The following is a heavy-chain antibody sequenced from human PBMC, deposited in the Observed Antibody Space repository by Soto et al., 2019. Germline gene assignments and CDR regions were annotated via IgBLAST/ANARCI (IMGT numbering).Heavy chain of an antibody. CDR2: ISSNGGST. CDR1: GFTFSSYA. CDR3: VKVSYYDSSGYSDPNWFDP. D-gene: IGHD3-22*01. V-gene: IGHV3-64D*08. J-gene: IGHJ5*02. Sequence: GGSLRLSCSASGFTFSSYAMHWVRQAPGKGLEYVSAISSNGGSTYYADSVKGRFTISRDNSKNTLYLQMSSLRAEDTAVYYCVKVSYYDSSGYSDPNWFDPWGQGTLVTVSS.